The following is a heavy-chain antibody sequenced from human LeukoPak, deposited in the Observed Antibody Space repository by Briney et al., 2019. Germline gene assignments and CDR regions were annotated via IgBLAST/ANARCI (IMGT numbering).Heavy chain of an antibody. V-gene: IGHV3-21*01. CDR2: IRGSSTNT. D-gene: IGHD2-21*01. CDR3: LRGDLRDY. Sequence: GGSLRLSCAASGFAFSSSTMNWVRQAPGKGLEFVSSIRGSSTNTHYADSAKGRFTISRDNPKNSLYLQMNSLRAEDTAVYYCLRGDLRDYWGHGALVTV. CDR1: GFAFSSST. J-gene: IGHJ4*01.